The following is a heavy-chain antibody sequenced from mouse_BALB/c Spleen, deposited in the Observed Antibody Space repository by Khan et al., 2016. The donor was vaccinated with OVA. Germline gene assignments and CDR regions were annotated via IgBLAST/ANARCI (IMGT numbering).Heavy chain of an antibody. CDR2: ISPGSGDT. V-gene: IGHV1-77*01. Sequence: QVQLQQSGAELARPGASVKLSCKASGYTFTDYYINWVKQRTGQGLEWIGEISPGSGDTYYNEKFKGKTTLTADNSSNTAYMQLSSLTSEASAVXFCARRNYFGYTFAYWGQGTLVTVSA. CDR1: GYTFTDYY. D-gene: IGHD1-2*01. J-gene: IGHJ3*01. CDR3: ARRNYFGYTFAY.